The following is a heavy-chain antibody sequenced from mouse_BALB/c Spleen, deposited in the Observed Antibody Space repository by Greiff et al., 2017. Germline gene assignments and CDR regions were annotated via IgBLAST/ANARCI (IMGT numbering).Heavy chain of an antibody. CDR3: ARYHYRSYAMDY. CDR2: INPSNGRT. D-gene: IGHD2-14*01. CDR1: GYTFTSYW. J-gene: IGHJ4*01. Sequence: VQLQQPGAELVKPGASVKLSCKASGYTFTSYWMHWVKQRPGQGLEWIGEINPSNGRTNYNEKFKSKATLTVDKSSSTAYMQLSSLTSEDSAVYYCARYHYRSYAMDYWGQGTSVTVSS. V-gene: IGHV1S81*02.